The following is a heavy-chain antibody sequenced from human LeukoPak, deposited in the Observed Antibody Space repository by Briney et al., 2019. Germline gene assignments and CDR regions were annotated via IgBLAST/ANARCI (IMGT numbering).Heavy chain of an antibody. V-gene: IGHV1-69*13. Sequence: SVKVSCKASGGTFSSYAISWVRQAPGQGLEWMGGIIPIFGTANYAQKFQGRVTITADVTTSTVQMELTSLKSEDTAVYYCARDGRAISWGQGTLVTVSS. D-gene: IGHD1-26*01. J-gene: IGHJ5*02. CDR3: ARDGRAIS. CDR2: IIPIFGTA. CDR1: GGTFSSYA.